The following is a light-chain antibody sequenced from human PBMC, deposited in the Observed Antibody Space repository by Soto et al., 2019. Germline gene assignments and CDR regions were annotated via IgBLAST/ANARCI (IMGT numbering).Light chain of an antibody. J-gene: IGKJ4*01. CDR3: QQNFSPSLT. V-gene: IGKV1-39*01. CDR2: VAS. Sequence: DIQMTQSPSSLSASAGDTVTITCRASQTINTYLNWYQHKPGKAPKLLIFVASSLQSGVPRRFSGSGSGTDFTLNISSLQPEDFATYYCQQNFSPSLTFGGGTKVDIK. CDR1: QTINTY.